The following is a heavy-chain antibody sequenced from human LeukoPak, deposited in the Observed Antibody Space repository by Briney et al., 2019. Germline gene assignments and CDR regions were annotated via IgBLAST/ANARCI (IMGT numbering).Heavy chain of an antibody. V-gene: IGHV3-21*01. D-gene: IGHD3-22*01. J-gene: IGHJ4*02. Sequence: GGSLRLSCAASGFTFSSYSMNWVRQAPGKGLEWVSSISSSSSYIYYADSVKGRFTISRDNAKNSLYLQMNSLRAEDTAVYYCARGITMIVVDIDYWDQGALVTVSS. CDR3: ARGITMIVVDIDY. CDR1: GFTFSSYS. CDR2: ISSSSSYI.